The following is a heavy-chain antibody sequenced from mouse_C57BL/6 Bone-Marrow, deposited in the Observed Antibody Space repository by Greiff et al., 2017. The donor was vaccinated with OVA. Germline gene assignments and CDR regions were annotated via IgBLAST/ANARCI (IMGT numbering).Heavy chain of an antibody. CDR1: GYTFTDYY. CDR3: ATSGVVEVPFDY. CDR2: IFPGSGST. V-gene: IGHV1-75*01. D-gene: IGHD1-1*01. Sequence: VQLVESGPELVKPGASVKISCKASGYTFTDYYINWVKQRPGQGLEWIGWIFPGSGSTYYNEKFKGKATLTVDKSSSTAYMLLSSLTSEDSAVYFCATSGVVEVPFDYWGQGTTLTVSS. J-gene: IGHJ2*01.